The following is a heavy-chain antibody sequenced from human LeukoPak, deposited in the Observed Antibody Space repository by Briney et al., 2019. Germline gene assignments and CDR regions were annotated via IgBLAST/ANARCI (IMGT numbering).Heavy chain of an antibody. J-gene: IGHJ4*02. Sequence: SETLSLTCTVSGGSISSGSYYWSWIRQPAGKGLEWIGRIYTSGSTNYNPSLKSRVTISVDTSRNQFSLKLSSVTTADTAVYYCAGSRGYCSSTSCYGNFDYWGQGTLVTVSS. D-gene: IGHD2-2*01. CDR2: IYTSGST. CDR3: AGSRGYCSSTSCYGNFDY. CDR1: GGSISSGSYY. V-gene: IGHV4-61*02.